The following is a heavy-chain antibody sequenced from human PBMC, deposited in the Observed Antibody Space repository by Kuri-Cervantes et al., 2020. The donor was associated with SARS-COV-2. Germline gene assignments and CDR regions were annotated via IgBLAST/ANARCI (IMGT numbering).Heavy chain of an antibody. Sequence: ASVKVSCKASGYTFTSYGISWVRQAPGQGLEWMGWISVYNGNTNYAQKLQGRVTMTTDTSTSTAYMELSRLSSEDTAVYYCARCGSWATFSWTTGWYYFDYRGQGTLVTVSS. J-gene: IGHJ4*02. CDR3: ARCGSWATFSWTTGWYYFDY. CDR1: GYTFTSYG. D-gene: IGHD1-14*01. V-gene: IGHV1-18*01. CDR2: ISVYNGNT.